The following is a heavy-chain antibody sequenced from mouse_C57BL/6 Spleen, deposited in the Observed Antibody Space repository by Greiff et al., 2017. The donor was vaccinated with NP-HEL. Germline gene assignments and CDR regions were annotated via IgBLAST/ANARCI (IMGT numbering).Heavy chain of an antibody. V-gene: IGHV1-52*01. CDR3: ARRANWASFDY. CDR2: IDPSDSET. J-gene: IGHJ2*01. D-gene: IGHD4-1*01. CDR1: GYTFTSYW. Sequence: VQLQQPGAELVRPGSSVKLSYKASGYTFTSYWMHWVKQRPIQGLEWIGNIDPSDSETHYNQKFKDKATLTVDKSSSTAYMQLSSLTSEDSAVYYCARRANWASFDYWGQGTTLTVSS.